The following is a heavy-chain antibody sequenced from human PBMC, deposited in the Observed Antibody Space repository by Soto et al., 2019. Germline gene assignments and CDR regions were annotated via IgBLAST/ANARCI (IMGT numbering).Heavy chain of an antibody. CDR3: ARPAAGTGYYYYYGMDV. V-gene: IGHV1-3*01. Sequence: ASVKVSCKASGYTFTSYAMHWVRQAPGQRLEWMGWINAGNGNTKYSQKFQGRVTITRDTSASTAYMELSSLRSEDTAVYYCARPAAGTGYYYYYGMDVWGQGXTVTVYS. CDR1: GYTFTSYA. D-gene: IGHD6-13*01. J-gene: IGHJ6*02. CDR2: INAGNGNT.